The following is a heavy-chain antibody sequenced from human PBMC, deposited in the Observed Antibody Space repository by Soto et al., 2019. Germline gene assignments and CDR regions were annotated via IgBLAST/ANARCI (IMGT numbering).Heavy chain of an antibody. CDR1: GYTFTSYG. Sequence: SVKVSCNASGYTFTSYGISWVRQAPGQGLEWMGWISAYNGNTNYAQKLQGRVTMTTDTSTSTAYMELRSLRSDDTAVYYCARDGQGPNSSGWYYWGQGTLVTVS. CDR3: ARDGQGPNSSGWYY. V-gene: IGHV1-18*04. CDR2: ISAYNGNT. J-gene: IGHJ4*02. D-gene: IGHD6-19*01.